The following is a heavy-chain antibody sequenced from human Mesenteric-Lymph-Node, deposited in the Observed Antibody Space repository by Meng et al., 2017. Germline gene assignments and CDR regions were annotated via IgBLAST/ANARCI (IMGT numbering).Heavy chain of an antibody. CDR2: IYASGST. V-gene: IGHV4-30-4*01. CDR1: GASISRGGYY. J-gene: IGHJ4*02. CDR3: SREEVY. Sequence: QVQLQEAGPGLVKPSQTLSLTFTVSGASISRGGYYWSLIRQPPGKGLEWIGNIYASGSTYYNPSLQSRVTISVDTSKNQFSLNLYSVTAADTAVYYCSREEVYWGQGTLVTVSS.